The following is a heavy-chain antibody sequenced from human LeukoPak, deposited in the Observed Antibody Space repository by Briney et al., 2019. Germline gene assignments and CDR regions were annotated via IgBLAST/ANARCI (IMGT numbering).Heavy chain of an antibody. D-gene: IGHD3-22*01. Sequence: VASVKVSCKASGYTLTDYYMHWVRQAPGQGLEWMGRINPNSGGTNYAQKFQGRVTMTRDTSISTVYMELSRLRSDDTAVYYCARVGYCESSGYYEYWGQGTLVTVSS. V-gene: IGHV1-2*06. J-gene: IGHJ4*02. CDR2: INPNSGGT. CDR3: ARVGYCESSGYYEY. CDR1: GYTLTDYY.